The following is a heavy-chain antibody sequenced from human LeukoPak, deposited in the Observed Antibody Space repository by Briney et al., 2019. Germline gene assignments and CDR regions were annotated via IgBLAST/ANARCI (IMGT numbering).Heavy chain of an antibody. V-gene: IGHV1-18*01. CDR1: GYTFTSYG. J-gene: IGHJ4*02. D-gene: IGHD6-13*01. CDR3: ALAAAGTAYFDY. Sequence: ASVKVSCKASGYTFTSYGISWVRQAPGQGLEWMGWISPYNGNTNYAPKLQGRLTMTTDTSTSTAYMELRSLRSDDTAVYYCALAAAGTAYFDYWGQGTLVTVSS. CDR2: ISPYNGNT.